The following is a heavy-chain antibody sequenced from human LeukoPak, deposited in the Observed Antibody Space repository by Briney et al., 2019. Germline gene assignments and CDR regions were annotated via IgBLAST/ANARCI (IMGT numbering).Heavy chain of an antibody. Sequence: GGSLRLSCAASGFTFSSYGMSWVRQAPGKGLDWVSAVSGSGGSTNYADSVTGRFTISRDNSKDTLYLQMNSLKAEDTAVYYCAKDRYFDNSGDHYESEYWGQGTLVTVSS. CDR2: VSGSGGST. J-gene: IGHJ4*02. D-gene: IGHD3-22*01. CDR3: AKDRYFDNSGDHYESEY. CDR1: GFTFSSYG. V-gene: IGHV3-23*01.